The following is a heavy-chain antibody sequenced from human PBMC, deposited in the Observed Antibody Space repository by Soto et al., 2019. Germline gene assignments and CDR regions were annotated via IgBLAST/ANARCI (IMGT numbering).Heavy chain of an antibody. J-gene: IGHJ6*03. CDR3: AREGIVVVPAAMGDYYMDV. V-gene: IGHV3-33*01. D-gene: IGHD2-2*01. CDR1: GFTFNYYG. Sequence: SLRLSCEASGFTFNYYGMHWVRQAPGKGLEWVAGIWHDASNKYYADSVKGRFTISRDNAKNSLYLQMNSLRAEDTAVYYCAREGIVVVPAAMGDYYMDVWGKGTTVTVSS. CDR2: IWHDASNK.